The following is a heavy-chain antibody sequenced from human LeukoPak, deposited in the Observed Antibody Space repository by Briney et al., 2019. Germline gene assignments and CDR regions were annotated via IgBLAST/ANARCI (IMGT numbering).Heavy chain of an antibody. CDR2: IYYSGST. Sequence: SETLSLTCTVSGGSISSYYWSWIRQHPGKGLEWIGYIYYSGSTYYNPSLKSRVTISVDTSKNQFSLKLSSVTAADTAVYYCAGGAVADSDAFDIWGQGTMVTVSS. D-gene: IGHD6-19*01. J-gene: IGHJ3*02. CDR1: GGSISSYY. V-gene: IGHV4-59*06. CDR3: AGGAVADSDAFDI.